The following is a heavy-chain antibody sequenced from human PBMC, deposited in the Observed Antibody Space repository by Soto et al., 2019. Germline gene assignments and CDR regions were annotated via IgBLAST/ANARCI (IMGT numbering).Heavy chain of an antibody. D-gene: IGHD3-16*01. Sequence: SVKVSCKTSGGTFSTFGISWVRQAPGQGLEWMGGIIPFFGTAEYSQKFEDRIKITADESTKTVYMDLRSLTSEDTAIYYCARTAPMDAGDKYYYDFWGQGALVTVSS. J-gene: IGHJ4*02. CDR2: IIPFFGTA. CDR1: GGTFSTFG. V-gene: IGHV1-69*13. CDR3: ARTAPMDAGDKYYYDF.